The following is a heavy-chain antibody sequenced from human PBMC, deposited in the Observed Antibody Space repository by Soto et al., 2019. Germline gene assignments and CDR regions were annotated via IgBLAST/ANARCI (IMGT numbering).Heavy chain of an antibody. CDR1: GGSFSGYY. V-gene: IGHV4-34*01. J-gene: IGHJ6*03. Sequence: PSETLSLTCAVYGGSFSGYYWSWIRQPPGKGLEWIGEINHSGSANYNPSLKSRVTISVDTSKNQFSLKLSSVTAADTAVYYCARGPKILTGYYNVRSMDRSRQHYYYYYYMDVWGKGTTVTVSS. CDR3: ARGPKILTGYYNVRSMDRSRQHYYYYYYMDV. D-gene: IGHD3-9*01. CDR2: INHSGSA.